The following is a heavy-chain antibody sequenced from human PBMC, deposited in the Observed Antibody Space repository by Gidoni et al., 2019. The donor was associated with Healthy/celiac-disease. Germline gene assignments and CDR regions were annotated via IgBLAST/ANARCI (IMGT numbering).Heavy chain of an antibody. Sequence: HVQLVQSGAEANNPGASVKVSRKSSGYTFTGYYMHWVRQAPGQGVGWMGLINPNSGGTNYAQKFQGWVTMTRDTSISTAYMELSRLRSDDTAVYYCARGSGRDSYNYAWWGQGTLVTVSS. CDR1: GYTFTGYY. CDR3: ARGSGRDSYNYAW. D-gene: IGHD5-12*01. CDR2: INPNSGGT. J-gene: IGHJ4*02. V-gene: IGHV1-2*04.